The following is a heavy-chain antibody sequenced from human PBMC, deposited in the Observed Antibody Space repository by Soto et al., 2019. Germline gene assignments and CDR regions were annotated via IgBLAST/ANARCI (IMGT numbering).Heavy chain of an antibody. Sequence: ASVKVSCKASGGTFSSYAISWVRQAPGQGLEWMGGIIPIFGTANYAQKFQGRVTITADESTSTAYMELSSLRSEDTAVYYCASSHGIAAAGPTGYYFDYWGQGTLGTVSS. CDR3: ASSHGIAAAGPTGYYFDY. D-gene: IGHD6-13*01. CDR2: IIPIFGTA. V-gene: IGHV1-69*13. CDR1: GGTFSSYA. J-gene: IGHJ4*02.